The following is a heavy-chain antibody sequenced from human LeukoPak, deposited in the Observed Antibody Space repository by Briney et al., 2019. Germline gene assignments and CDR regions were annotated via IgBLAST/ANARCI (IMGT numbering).Heavy chain of an antibody. D-gene: IGHD3-22*01. V-gene: IGHV3-23*01. CDR1: GFTFSSYA. CDR2: ISGSCGST. Sequence: PGGSLRLSCAASGFTFSSYAMSWVRQAPGKGLEWVSAISGSCGSTYYADSVKGRFTISRDNSKNTLYLQMNSLRAEDTAVYYCAKDGTYYYDSSGYYGAFDIWGQGTMVSVSS. CDR3: AKDGTYYYDSSGYYGAFDI. J-gene: IGHJ3*02.